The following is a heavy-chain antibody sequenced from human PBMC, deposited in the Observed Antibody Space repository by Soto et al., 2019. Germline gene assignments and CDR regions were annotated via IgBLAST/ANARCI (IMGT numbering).Heavy chain of an antibody. CDR2: IIPILGIA. V-gene: IGHV1-69*02. CDR3: SAELRYFDWQGKNLDY. CDR1: GGTFSSYT. J-gene: IGHJ4*02. Sequence: SVKVSCKASGGTFSSYTISWVRQAPGQGLEWMGRIIPILGIANYAQKFQGRVTITADKSTSTAYMELSSLRSEDTAVYYCSAELRYFDWQGKNLDYWGQGTLVTVSS. D-gene: IGHD3-9*01.